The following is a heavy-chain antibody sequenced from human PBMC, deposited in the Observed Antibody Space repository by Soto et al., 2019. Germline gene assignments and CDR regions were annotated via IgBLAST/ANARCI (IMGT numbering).Heavy chain of an antibody. CDR2: ISSSSSYI. D-gene: IGHD2-15*01. CDR3: ARDKSGVVVVAAWFDP. V-gene: IGHV3-21*01. Sequence: GGSLRLSCAASGFTFSSYSMNWVRQAPGKGLEWVSSISSSSSYIYYADSVKGRFTISRDNAKNSLYLQMNSLRAEDTAVYYCARDKSGVVVVAAWFDPWGQGTLVTVSS. CDR1: GFTFSSYS. J-gene: IGHJ5*02.